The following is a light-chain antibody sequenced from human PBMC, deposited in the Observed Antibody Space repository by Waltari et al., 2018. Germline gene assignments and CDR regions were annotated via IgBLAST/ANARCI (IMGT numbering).Light chain of an antibody. CDR3: QQYNSYSLT. CDR1: QSISTW. V-gene: IGKV1-5*03. CDR2: KAS. J-gene: IGKJ4*01. Sequence: DIQMTQSPSTLSASVGYRVTITCLASQSISTWLAWYQQKPGKAPKLLIYKASSLQSGVPSRFSGSGSGTEFTLTISSLQPDDFATYYCQQYNSYSLTLGGGTKVEIK.